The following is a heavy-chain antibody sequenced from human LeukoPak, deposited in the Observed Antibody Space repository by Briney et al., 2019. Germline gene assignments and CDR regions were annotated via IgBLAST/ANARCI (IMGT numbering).Heavy chain of an antibody. CDR2: IIPIFGTA. CDR3: AGLYCSGGSCYSGAFDY. D-gene: IGHD2-15*01. CDR1: GYTFTGYY. V-gene: IGHV1-69*05. J-gene: IGHJ4*02. Sequence: PGASVKVSCKASGYTFTGYYMHWVRQAPGQGLEWMGGIIPIFGTANYAQKFQGRVTITTDESTSTAYMELSSLRSEDTAVYYCAGLYCSGGSCYSGAFDYWGQGTLVTVSS.